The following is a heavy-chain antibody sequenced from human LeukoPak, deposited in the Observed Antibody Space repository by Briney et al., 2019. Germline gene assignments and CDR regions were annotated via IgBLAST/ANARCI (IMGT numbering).Heavy chain of an antibody. CDR3: ARKSRVAVTMVRMDWFDP. Sequence: SETLSLTCAVYGGSFSGYYWSWIRQPPGKGLEWIGEINHSGSTNYNPSLKSRVTISVDTSKNQFSLKLSSVTAADTAVYYCARKSRVAVTMVRMDWFDPWGQGTLVTVSS. CDR2: INHSGST. J-gene: IGHJ5*02. CDR1: GGSFSGYY. D-gene: IGHD3-10*01. V-gene: IGHV4-34*01.